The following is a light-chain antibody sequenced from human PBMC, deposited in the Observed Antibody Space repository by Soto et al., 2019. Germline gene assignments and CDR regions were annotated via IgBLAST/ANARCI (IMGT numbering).Light chain of an antibody. V-gene: IGKV1-5*03. CDR3: QQYNSYPGT. J-gene: IGKJ1*01. Sequence: DIKMTQSPSTMSAPVGDRVTITCRASQSISSWLAWYQQKPGKAPKLLIYKASSLESGVPSRFSGSGSGTEFTLTISRLQTDDFATYYCQQYNSYPGTFGQGTKVDIK. CDR1: QSISSW. CDR2: KAS.